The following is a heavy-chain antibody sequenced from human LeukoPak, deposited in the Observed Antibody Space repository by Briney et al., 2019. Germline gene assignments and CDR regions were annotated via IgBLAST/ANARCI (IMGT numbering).Heavy chain of an antibody. Sequence: GGSLRLSCAASGLTFDDYAMHWVRQAPGKGLEWVSGISWNSGSIGYADSVKGRFTISRDNAKNSLYLQMNSLRAEDTALYYCAKDIAAGVVAWGQGTLVTVSS. CDR1: GLTFDDYA. D-gene: IGHD6-13*01. J-gene: IGHJ5*02. CDR2: ISWNSGSI. CDR3: AKDIAAGVVA. V-gene: IGHV3-9*01.